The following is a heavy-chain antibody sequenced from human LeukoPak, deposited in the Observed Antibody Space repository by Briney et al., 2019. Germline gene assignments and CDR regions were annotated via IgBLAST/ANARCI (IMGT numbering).Heavy chain of an antibody. CDR3: ARDYYDSSGYGY. Sequence: SVKVSCKASGGTFSSYAISWVRQAPGQGLEWMGRIIAIFGTANYAQKFQGRVTITTDESTSTAYMELSSLRSEDTAVYYCARDYYDSSGYGYWGQGTLVTVSS. CDR1: GGTFSSYA. J-gene: IGHJ1*01. D-gene: IGHD3-22*01. CDR2: IIAIFGTA. V-gene: IGHV1-69*05.